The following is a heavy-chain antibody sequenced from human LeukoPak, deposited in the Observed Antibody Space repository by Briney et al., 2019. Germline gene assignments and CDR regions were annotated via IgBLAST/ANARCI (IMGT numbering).Heavy chain of an antibody. CDR1: GFTFSSYG. D-gene: IGHD6-6*01. CDR2: IWYDGSNK. Sequence: GGSLRLFCAASGFTFSSYGMHWVRQAPGKGLEWVAVIWYDGSNKYYADSVKGRFTISRDNSKNTLYLQMNSLRAEDTAVYYCARIKLVGGYYYYGMDVWGQGTTVTVSS. V-gene: IGHV3-33*01. CDR3: ARIKLVGGYYYYGMDV. J-gene: IGHJ6*02.